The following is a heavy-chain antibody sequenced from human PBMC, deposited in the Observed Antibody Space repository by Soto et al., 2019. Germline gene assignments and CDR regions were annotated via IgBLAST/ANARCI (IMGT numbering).Heavy chain of an antibody. CDR1: GGTFSSYA. V-gene: IGHV1-69*06. CDR2: IIPIFGTA. CDR3: ARVKGRFLVVFPYDYYGTDV. D-gene: IGHD3-3*01. J-gene: IGHJ6*02. Sequence: SVKVSCKASGGTFSSYAISWVRQAPGQGLEWMGGIIPIFGTANYAQKFQGRVTITADKSTSTAYMELSSLRSEDTAVYYCARVKGRFLVVFPYDYYGTDVWGQGTTVTVSS.